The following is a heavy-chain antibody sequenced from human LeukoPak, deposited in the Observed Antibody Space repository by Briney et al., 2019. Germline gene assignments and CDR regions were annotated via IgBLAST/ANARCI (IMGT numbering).Heavy chain of an antibody. J-gene: IGHJ4*02. D-gene: IGHD3-9*01. CDR1: GFTFSSYA. CDR3: TKAEYDILTGQDY. V-gene: IGHV3-23*01. CDR2: ISGSGGST. Sequence: QPGRSLRLSCAASGFTFSSYAMSWVRQAPGKGLEWVSAISGSGGSTYYADSVKGRFTISRDNSKNTLYLQMNSLRAEDTAVYYCTKAEYDILTGQDYWGQGTLVTVSS.